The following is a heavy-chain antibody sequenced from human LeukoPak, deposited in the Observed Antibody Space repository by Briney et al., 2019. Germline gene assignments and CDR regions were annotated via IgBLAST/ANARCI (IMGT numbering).Heavy chain of an antibody. CDR2: IIPIFGTA. V-gene: IGHV1-69*05. CDR1: GGTFSSYA. J-gene: IGHJ4*02. D-gene: IGHD3-3*01. CDR3: ARGTPSNYDFWSGYSFDY. Sequence: GASVKVSCKASGGTFSSYAISWVRQAPGQGLEWMGGIIPIFGTANYAQKFQGRVTITTDESTSIAYMELSSLRSEDTAVYYCARGTPSNYDFWSGYSFDYWGQGTLVTVSS.